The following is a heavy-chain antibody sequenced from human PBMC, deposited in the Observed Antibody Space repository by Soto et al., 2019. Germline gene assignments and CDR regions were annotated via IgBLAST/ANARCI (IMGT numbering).Heavy chain of an antibody. D-gene: IGHD2-2*01. CDR3: VRSFSTSCSYCFDY. CDR1: GGSLSSDDYY. V-gene: IGHV4-30-4*01. CDR2: IFNSGAT. Sequence: QVQVKESGPGLVKPSQTLSLTCTVFGGSLSSDDYYWSWIRQPPGKGLEWIGYIFNSGATYYNPSLKSRVSFSADTSKNQFSLRLNSVTAADTAVYYCVRSFSTSCSYCFDYWGQGTLVTVSS. J-gene: IGHJ4*02.